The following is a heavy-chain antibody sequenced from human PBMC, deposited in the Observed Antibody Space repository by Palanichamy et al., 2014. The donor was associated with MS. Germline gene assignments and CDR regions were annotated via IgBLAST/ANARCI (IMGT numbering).Heavy chain of an antibody. Sequence: QVQLVESGGGVVQPGRSPRLSCAASGFSFSSFGMHWVRQAPGKGLEWVAVIWNDGSTKYYADSVKGRFTISRDNSKNTLYLQMNSPRAEDTAIYYCATESSFCGSTSCHYHYNGLDVWGQGTTVTVSS. CDR1: GFSFSSFG. CDR3: ATESSFCGSTSCHYHYNGLDV. J-gene: IGHJ6*02. V-gene: IGHV3-33*01. CDR2: IWNDGSTK. D-gene: IGHD2-2*01.